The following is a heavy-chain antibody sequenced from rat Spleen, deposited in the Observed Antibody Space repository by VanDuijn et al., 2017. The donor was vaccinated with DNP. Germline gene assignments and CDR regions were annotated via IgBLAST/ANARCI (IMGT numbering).Heavy chain of an antibody. Sequence: EVQLVESGGGLVQPGRSLRLSCAASGFTFSDYYMAWVRQAPKKGLAWVAAISPRGSRPYSPDSVKGRFTISRDDAKSSLYRQMNSLKSEDTATYYCARGSSSIYWYFDFWGPGTMVTVSS. V-gene: IGHV5-7*01. D-gene: IGHD1-2*01. CDR1: GFTFSDYY. CDR3: ARGSSSIYWYFDF. J-gene: IGHJ1*01. CDR2: ISPRGSRP.